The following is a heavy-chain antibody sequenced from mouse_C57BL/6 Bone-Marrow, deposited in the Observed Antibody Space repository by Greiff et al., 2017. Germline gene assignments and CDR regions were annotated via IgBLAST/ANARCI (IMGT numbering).Heavy chain of an antibody. Sequence: QVQLQQSGAELVRPGASVKLSCKASGYTFTDYYINWVKQRPGQGLEWIARIYPGSGNTYYNEKFKGKATLTSEKSSSTAYMQLSSLTSEDSAVYFCARGIYYGYDVGAYWGQGTLVTVSA. CDR1: GYTFTDYY. CDR3: ARGIYYGYDVGAY. V-gene: IGHV1-76*01. CDR2: IYPGSGNT. J-gene: IGHJ3*01. D-gene: IGHD2-2*01.